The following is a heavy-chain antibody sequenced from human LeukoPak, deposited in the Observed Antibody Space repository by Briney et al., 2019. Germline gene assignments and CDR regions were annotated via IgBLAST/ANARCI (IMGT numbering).Heavy chain of an antibody. CDR3: ATDQYSSGWYGDY. CDR1: GYTFTSYD. D-gene: IGHD6-19*01. J-gene: IGHJ4*02. Sequence: ASVKVSCKASGYTFTSYDINWVRQATGQGLEWMGWMNPNSGNTGYAQKFQGRVTMTEDTSTDTAYMELSSLRSEDTAVYYCATDQYSSGWYGDYWGQGTLVTVSS. V-gene: IGHV1-8*01. CDR2: MNPNSGNT.